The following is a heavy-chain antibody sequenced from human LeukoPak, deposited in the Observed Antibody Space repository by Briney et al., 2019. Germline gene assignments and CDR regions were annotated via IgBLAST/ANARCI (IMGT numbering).Heavy chain of an antibody. CDR3: AGYPLGYGSNYGMDV. CDR2: INHSGST. J-gene: IGHJ6*02. D-gene: IGHD3-10*01. Sequence: PSETLSLTCAVYGGSFSGYYWSWIRQPPGKGLEWIGEINHSGSTNYNPSLKSRVTISVDASKNQFSLKLNSVTAADTAVYYCAGYPLGYGSNYGMDVWGQGTTVTVSS. CDR1: GGSFSGYY. V-gene: IGHV4-34*01.